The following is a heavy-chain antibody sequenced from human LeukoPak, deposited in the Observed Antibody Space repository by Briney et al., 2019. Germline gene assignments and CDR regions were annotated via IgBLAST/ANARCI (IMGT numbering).Heavy chain of an antibody. CDR3: ATHPMGYFET. Sequence: ASVKVSCKVSGYTLTELFMHWVGQAAGKGVEWMGGFDPEDGDTIYAQKSQGTVTMTEYTSTDTAYMELSSLRSEDTAVYYCATHPMGYFETWGQGTLVTVSS. CDR1: GYTLTELF. CDR2: FDPEDGDT. J-gene: IGHJ5*02. V-gene: IGHV1-24*01. D-gene: IGHD3-9*01.